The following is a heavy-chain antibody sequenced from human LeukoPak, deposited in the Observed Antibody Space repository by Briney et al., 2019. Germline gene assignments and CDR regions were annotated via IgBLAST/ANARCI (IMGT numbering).Heavy chain of an antibody. CDR2: ISSSSSTI. Sequence: GGSLRLSCAASGFTFSSYEMNWVRQAPGKGLEWVSYISSSSSTIYYADSVKGRFTISRDNAKNSLYLKMNSLRAEDTAVYYCAKRDGYNSGPFDYWGQGTLVTVSS. V-gene: IGHV3-48*01. D-gene: IGHD5-24*01. CDR3: AKRDGYNSGPFDY. J-gene: IGHJ4*02. CDR1: GFTFSSYE.